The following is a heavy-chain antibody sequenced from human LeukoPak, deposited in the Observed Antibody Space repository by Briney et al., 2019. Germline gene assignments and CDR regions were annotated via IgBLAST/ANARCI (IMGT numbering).Heavy chain of an antibody. CDR3: ARVREYYDSSGYPIDY. Sequence: GASVKVSCKASGYTFTSYGISWVRQAPGQGLEWMGWISAYNGNTNYAQKLQGRVTMTTDTSTSTAYMELRSLRSDDTAVYYCARVREYYDSSGYPIDYWGQGTLVTVSS. CDR1: GYTFTSYG. CDR2: ISAYNGNT. J-gene: IGHJ4*02. D-gene: IGHD3-22*01. V-gene: IGHV1-18*01.